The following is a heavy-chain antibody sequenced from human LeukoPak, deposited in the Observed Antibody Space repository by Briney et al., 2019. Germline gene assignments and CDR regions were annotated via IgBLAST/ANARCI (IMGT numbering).Heavy chain of an antibody. CDR3: ARSLVVGGTRPNDY. D-gene: IGHD2-15*01. V-gene: IGHV3-74*01. CDR1: GFTFSAYW. J-gene: IGHJ4*02. Sequence: GGSLRLSCAASGFTFSAYWMHWVRQAPGKGLVWLSRINTGGNDITYADSVKGRFTISRDNAKNTLYLQMNSLTVEDTAVYFCARSLVVGGTRPNDYWGQGTLVTVSS. CDR2: INTGGNDI.